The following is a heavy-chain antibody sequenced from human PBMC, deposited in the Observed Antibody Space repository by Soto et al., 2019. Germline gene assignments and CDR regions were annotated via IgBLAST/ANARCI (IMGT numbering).Heavy chain of an antibody. CDR2: ISSSSTYI. J-gene: IGHJ4*02. V-gene: IGHV3-21*01. CDR3: ARDFQWLVYFDY. D-gene: IGHD6-19*01. Sequence: EVQLVESGGGLVKPGGSLRLSCAASGFTFGSYSMNWVRQAPGKGLEWVSSISSSSTYIYYADSVKGRFTISRDNAKNSLYLQMNSLRAEDTAVYYCARDFQWLVYFDYWGQGTLVTVSS. CDR1: GFTFGSYS.